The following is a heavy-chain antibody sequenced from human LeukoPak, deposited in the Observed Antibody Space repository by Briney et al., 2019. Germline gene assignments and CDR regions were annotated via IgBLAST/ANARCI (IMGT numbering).Heavy chain of an antibody. J-gene: IGHJ4*02. CDR3: ARGESSYDFWSGYSTY. CDR1: GYTFTSYD. CDR2: MNPNSGNT. V-gene: IGHV1-8*01. Sequence: ASVKVSCKASGYTFTSYDINWVRQATGQGLEWMGWMNPNSGNTGYAQKFQGRVTMTRNTSISTAYMELSSLRSEDTAVYYCARGESSYDFWSGYSTYWGQGTLVPVSS. D-gene: IGHD3-3*01.